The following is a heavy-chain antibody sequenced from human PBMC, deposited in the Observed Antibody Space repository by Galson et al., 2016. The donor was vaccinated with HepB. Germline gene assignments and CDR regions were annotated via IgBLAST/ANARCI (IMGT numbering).Heavy chain of an antibody. V-gene: IGHV3-21*01. Sequence: SLRLSCAVSGFTFTNYGMTWVRQAPGKGLEWVSSISRSSNYIYYAVSVKGRFTISRDNAKNSLSLQMNSLRAEDTALYYCVRDLGRPLDFWGQGTLVTVSS. CDR3: VRDLGRPLDF. CDR2: ISRSSNYI. D-gene: IGHD6-6*01. CDR1: GFTFTNYG. J-gene: IGHJ4*02.